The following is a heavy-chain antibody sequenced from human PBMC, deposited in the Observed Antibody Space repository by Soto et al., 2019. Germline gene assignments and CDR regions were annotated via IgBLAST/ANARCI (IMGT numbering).Heavy chain of an antibody. CDR1: GFSLSTSGVG. J-gene: IGHJ3*02. D-gene: IGHD3-10*01. CDR3: AKHAATLLWFGELSDDAFDI. V-gene: IGHV2-5*01. Sequence: SGPTLLKPTQTLTLTCTFSGFSLSTSGVGVGWIRQPPGKALEWLALIYWNNDKRYSPSLKSRLTITKVTSKNQVVLTRPNMDPGDTATYYCAKHAATLLWFGELSDDAFDIWGQGTMVTVSS. CDR2: IYWNNDK.